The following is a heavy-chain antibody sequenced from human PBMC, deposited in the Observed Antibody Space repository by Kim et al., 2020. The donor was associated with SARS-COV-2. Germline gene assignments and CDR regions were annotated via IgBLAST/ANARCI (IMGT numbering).Heavy chain of an antibody. CDR3: ARSTYYDFWSGYYPFDY. V-gene: IGHV4-31*02. D-gene: IGHD3-3*01. Sequence: KSRVTISVDTSKNPFSLKLSSVTAADTAVYYCARSTYYDFWSGYYPFDYWGQGTLVTVSS. J-gene: IGHJ4*02.